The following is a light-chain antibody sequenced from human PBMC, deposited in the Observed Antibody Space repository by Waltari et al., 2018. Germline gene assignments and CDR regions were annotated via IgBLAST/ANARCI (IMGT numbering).Light chain of an antibody. CDR3: QSYDDTTNQV. V-gene: IGLV6-57*04. Sequence: NFMLTQPHSVSESPGKTVTISCTRSSGSIASYYVQWYQQRPGSAPTTLIYDDYLRPSGVPDRFSGSIDSSSNSASLTISGLKTEDEADYYCQSYDDTTNQVFGGGTKLTVL. CDR2: DDY. J-gene: IGLJ2*01. CDR1: SGSIASYY.